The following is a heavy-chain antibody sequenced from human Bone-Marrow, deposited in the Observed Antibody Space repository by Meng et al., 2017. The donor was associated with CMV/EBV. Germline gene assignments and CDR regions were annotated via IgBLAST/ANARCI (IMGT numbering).Heavy chain of an antibody. CDR1: GYTFASFW. V-gene: IGHV5-51*01. Sequence: KVSCKGSGYTFASFWIAWVRQMPGKGLEWMGMIYPRDSDVRYSPSFEGQVTMSVDKSITTAYLEWSILKVSDTAMYYCARLQDNWGDAFDIWGQGTMVTVSS. CDR3: ARLQDNWGDAFDI. D-gene: IGHD3-16*01. J-gene: IGHJ3*02. CDR2: IYPRDSDV.